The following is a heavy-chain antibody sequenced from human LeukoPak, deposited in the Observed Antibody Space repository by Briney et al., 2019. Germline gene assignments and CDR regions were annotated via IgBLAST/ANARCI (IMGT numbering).Heavy chain of an antibody. CDR1: GFTFSSYA. CDR2: ILFDGSNK. D-gene: IGHD1-1*01. J-gene: IGHJ4*02. CDR3: AKDKGGITYVFDY. V-gene: IGHV3-33*06. Sequence: PGGSLRLSCAASGFTFSSYAMHWVRQAPGKGLEWVAVILFDGSNKYYGDSVKGRFTISRDNSKNTLYLQMNSLRAEDTAVYYCAKDKGGITYVFDYWGQGTLVTVSS.